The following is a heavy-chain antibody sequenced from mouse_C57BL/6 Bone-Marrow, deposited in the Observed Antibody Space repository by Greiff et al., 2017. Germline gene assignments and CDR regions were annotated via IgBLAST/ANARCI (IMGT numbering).Heavy chain of an antibody. CDR3: AMNLYGSSYGYYAMDY. D-gene: IGHD1-1*01. Sequence: QVQLQQSGAALVKPGASVKMSCKASGYTFTTYPLEWMAQNHGKGLGGIGNFHPYDDATKYNAKFKGKSTSTETISCSTFYLELSRLTSDDSAVYYCAMNLYGSSYGYYAMDYWGQGTSVTVSS. J-gene: IGHJ4*01. V-gene: IGHV1-47*01. CDR2: FHPYDDAT. CDR1: GYTFTTYP.